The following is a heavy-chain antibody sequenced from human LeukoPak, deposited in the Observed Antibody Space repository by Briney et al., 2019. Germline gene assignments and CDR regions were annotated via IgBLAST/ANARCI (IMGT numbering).Heavy chain of an antibody. CDR1: GGSFSGYY. J-gene: IGHJ6*02. V-gene: IGHV4-34*01. D-gene: IGHD2-2*01. CDR3: AGEAVVPDAIGGMDV. CDR2: INHSGST. Sequence: SETLSLTCAVYGGSFSGYYWSWIRQPPVKGLEWIGEINHSGSTNYNPSLKSRVTISVDTSKNQFSLKLSSVTAADTAVYYCAGEAVVPDAIGGMDVWGQGTTVTVSS.